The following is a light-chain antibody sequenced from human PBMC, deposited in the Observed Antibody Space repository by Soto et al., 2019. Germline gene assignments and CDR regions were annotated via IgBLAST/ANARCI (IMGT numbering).Light chain of an antibody. CDR3: QQRSNWPPT. CDR2: DAS. Sequence: EIVLTQSPATLSLSPGERATLSCRASQSVSSYLAWYQQKPGQAPRLLIFDASNRATGIPARFSGSGSGTDVALPISSLEPEDVAVYYCQQRSNWPPTFGQGTKVEIK. CDR1: QSVSSY. V-gene: IGKV3-11*01. J-gene: IGKJ1*01.